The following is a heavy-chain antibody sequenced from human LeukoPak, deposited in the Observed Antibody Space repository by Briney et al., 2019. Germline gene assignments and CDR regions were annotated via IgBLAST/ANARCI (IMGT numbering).Heavy chain of an antibody. CDR1: GYTFTSYD. V-gene: IGHV1-8*01. D-gene: IGHD3-10*01. CDR2: MHPNSGNT. CDR3: ARDVTALLLWFGELSAFDI. J-gene: IGHJ3*02. Sequence: GASVKVSCKASGYTFTSYDINWVRQATGQGLEWMGWMHPNSGNTGYAQNFQGRVTMTRNTSISTAYMELSSLRSEDTAVYYCARDVTALLLWFGELSAFDIWGQGTMVTVSS.